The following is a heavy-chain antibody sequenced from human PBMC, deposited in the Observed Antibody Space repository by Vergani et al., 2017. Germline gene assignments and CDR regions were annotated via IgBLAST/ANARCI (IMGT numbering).Heavy chain of an antibody. CDR3: ARRFLEWLGPYYYYYMDV. Sequence: EVQLVESGGGLVQPGGSLRLSCAASGFTFSSYEMNWVRQAPGKGLEWVSYISSSGSTIYYADSVKGRFTISRDNAKNSLYLQMNSLRAEDTAVYYCARRFLEWLGPYYYYYMDVWGKGTTVTVSS. CDR2: ISSSGSTI. V-gene: IGHV3-48*03. CDR1: GFTFSSYE. D-gene: IGHD3-3*01. J-gene: IGHJ6*03.